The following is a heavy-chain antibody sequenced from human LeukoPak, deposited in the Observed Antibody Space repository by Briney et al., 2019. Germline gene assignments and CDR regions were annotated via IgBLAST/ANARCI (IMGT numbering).Heavy chain of an antibody. CDR1: GYTFTDYY. Sequence: ASVKVSCKSSGYTFTDYYMHWVRQAPGQGLQGMGWINPNSGGTYYAEKFRGRVTMTTDTSITTVYMELIGLTSDDTAVCYCARRGTTSPYSFDYWGQGTVVTVSS. CDR3: ARRGTTSPYSFDY. V-gene: IGHV1-2*02. D-gene: IGHD4-17*01. CDR2: INPNSGGT. J-gene: IGHJ4*02.